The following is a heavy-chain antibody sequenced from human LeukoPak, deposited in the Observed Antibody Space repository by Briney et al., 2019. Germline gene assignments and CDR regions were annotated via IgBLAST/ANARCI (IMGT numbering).Heavy chain of an antibody. D-gene: IGHD3-3*01. J-gene: IGHJ6*02. CDR1: GYTFTGYY. Sequence: ASVKVSCKASGYTFTGYYMHWVRQAPGQGLEWMGRINPNSGGTNYAQEFQGRVTMTRDTSISTAYMELSRLRSDDTAVYYCARGGYDFVYYYYGMGVWGQGTTVTVSS. V-gene: IGHV1-2*06. CDR3: ARGGYDFVYYYYGMGV. CDR2: INPNSGGT.